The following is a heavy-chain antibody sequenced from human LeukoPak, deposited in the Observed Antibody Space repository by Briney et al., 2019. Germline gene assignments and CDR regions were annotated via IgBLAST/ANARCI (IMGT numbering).Heavy chain of an antibody. D-gene: IGHD1-26*01. CDR2: VSLTGGTT. CDR1: GFTFNSYA. J-gene: IGHJ2*01. V-gene: IGHV3-23*01. CDR3: ARGGRWDYYFDL. Sequence: GGSLRLSCAASGFTFNSYAINWVRQAPGKGLEWVSTVSLTGGTTYHADSVKGRFTISRDNSKNTVYLQMNSLRAEDTGVYYCARGGRWDYYFDLWGRGTLVTVSS.